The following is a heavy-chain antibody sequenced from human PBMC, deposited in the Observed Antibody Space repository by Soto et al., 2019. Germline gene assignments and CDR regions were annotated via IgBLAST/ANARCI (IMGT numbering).Heavy chain of an antibody. CDR1: GGSISSSNYY. D-gene: IGHD1-26*01. Sequence: SETLSLTCTVSGGSISSSNYYGAWIRQSPGKGLEWIASIHYSGSTYYNPSLKSRVTISADTSKNQFSLKLSSVTAADTAIYYCTRHSPHLSGDEWGQGTTLTVSS. J-gene: IGHJ6*02. CDR3: TRHSPHLSGDE. V-gene: IGHV4-39*01. CDR2: IHYSGST.